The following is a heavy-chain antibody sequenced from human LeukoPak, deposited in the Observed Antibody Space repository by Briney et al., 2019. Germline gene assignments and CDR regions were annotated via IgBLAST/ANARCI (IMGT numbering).Heavy chain of an antibody. V-gene: IGHV4-59*12. CDR2: IYYTGST. CDR3: AREVPYGFSYGGNFPPATELVY. D-gene: IGHD3-10*01. J-gene: IGHJ4*02. Sequence: PSETLSLTCTVSGGSINNYYWSWVRQPPGAGLEWLAYIYYTGSTNYNPSLKTRLTISVDTSKNQFSLRLNSVTAADTAVYYCAREVPYGFSYGGNFPPATELVYWGQGTLVTVSS. CDR1: GGSINNYY.